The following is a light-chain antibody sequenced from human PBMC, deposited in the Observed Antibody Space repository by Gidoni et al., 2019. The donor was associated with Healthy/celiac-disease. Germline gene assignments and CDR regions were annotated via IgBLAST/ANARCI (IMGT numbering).Light chain of an antibody. CDR1: TMGEKD. CDR3: QAWDSSIVV. Sequence: QPHTVSVSPGQTASITCSGDTMGEKDDCWYQQKPGKSPVLVIYQDSKRPSGIPERFSGSNSGNTATLTICGTQAMDEADYYCQAWDSSIVVFGGGTKLTVL. J-gene: IGLJ2*01. V-gene: IGLV3-1*01. CDR2: QDS.